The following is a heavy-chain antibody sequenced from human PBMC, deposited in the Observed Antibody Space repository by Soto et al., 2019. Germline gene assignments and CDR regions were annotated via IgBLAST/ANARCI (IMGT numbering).Heavy chain of an antibody. V-gene: IGHV3-48*02. D-gene: IGHD3-3*01. CDR1: GFTCSSNS. CDR2: ISSSSSTI. Sequence: EVQVVESGGGLVQPGGSLRLSCAASGFTCSSNSMNWVRQAPGKGLERISYISSSSSTIYADSVKGRFTISRDNAKNPLSLQMNSLRDEDMAVYYCARVIWSGHLTSDLWGQGTLVTVSS. CDR3: ARVIWSGHLTSDL. J-gene: IGHJ4*02.